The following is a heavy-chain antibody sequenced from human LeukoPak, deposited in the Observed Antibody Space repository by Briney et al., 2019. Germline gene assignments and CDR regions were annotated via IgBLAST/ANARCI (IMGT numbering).Heavy chain of an antibody. J-gene: IGHJ6*03. CDR2: MNPNSGNT. CDR1: GYTFTSYD. V-gene: IGHV1-8*01. Sequence: GASVKVSCKASGYTFTSYDINWVRQATGQGLEWMGWMNPNSGNTGYAQKFQGRVTMTRNTSISTAYMELSSLRSEDTAVYYCARGIAARRKYYYYMDVWGKGTTVTVSS. CDR3: ARGIAARRKYYYYMDV. D-gene: IGHD6-6*01.